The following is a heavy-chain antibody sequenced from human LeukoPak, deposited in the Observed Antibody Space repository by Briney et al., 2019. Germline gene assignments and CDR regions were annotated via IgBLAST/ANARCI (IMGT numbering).Heavy chain of an antibody. CDR3: AKSPTYYDFWSGHGGPNWFDP. V-gene: IGHV3-21*04. D-gene: IGHD3-3*01. CDR2: ISSSSSYI. Sequence: PGGSLRLSCAASGFTFSSYSMNWVRQAPGKGLEGVSSISSSSSYIYYADSVKGRFTISRDNAKNSLYLQMNSLRAEDTAVYYCAKSPTYYDFWSGHGGPNWFDPWGQGTLVTVSS. CDR1: GFTFSSYS. J-gene: IGHJ5*02.